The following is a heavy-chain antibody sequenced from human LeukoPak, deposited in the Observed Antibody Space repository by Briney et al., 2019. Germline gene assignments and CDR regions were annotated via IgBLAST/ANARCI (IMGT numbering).Heavy chain of an antibody. V-gene: IGHV1-2*02. D-gene: IGHD5-24*01. Sequence: ASVTVSCKASGYTFTGYYMHWVRQAPGQGLEWMGWINPNSGGTNYAQKFQGRVTMTRDTSISTAYMELSRLRSDDTAVYYCATEMATIAGLDYWGQGTLVTVSS. J-gene: IGHJ4*02. CDR3: ATEMATIAGLDY. CDR2: INPNSGGT. CDR1: GYTFTGYY.